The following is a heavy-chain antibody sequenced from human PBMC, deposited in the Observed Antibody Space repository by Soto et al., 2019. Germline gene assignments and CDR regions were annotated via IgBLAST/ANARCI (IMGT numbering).Heavy chain of an antibody. J-gene: IGHJ5*02. Sequence: QLQLQESGSGLAKPSQTLSLTCAVSGGSISSGGYSWSWIRQPPGKGLEWIGYIYHSGSTYHNPSLKSRVTISVDRSKNQFSLKLSSVTAADTAVYYCARSPTTVTTSYWFDPWGQGTLVTVSS. CDR3: ARSPTTVTTSYWFDP. V-gene: IGHV4-30-2*01. D-gene: IGHD4-17*01. CDR2: IYHSGST. CDR1: GGSISSGGYS.